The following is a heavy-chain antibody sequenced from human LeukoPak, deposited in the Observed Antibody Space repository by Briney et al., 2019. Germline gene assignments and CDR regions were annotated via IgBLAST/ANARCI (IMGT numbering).Heavy chain of an antibody. V-gene: IGHV4-31*03. D-gene: IGHD3-9*01. Sequence: PSETLSLTCTVSGGSISSGGYYWSWIRQHPGKGLEWIGYIYYSGSTYYNPSLKSRVTTSVDTSKNQFSLKLSSVTAADTAVYYCARGPPPAYDILTGYYESDAFDIWGQGTMVTVSS. J-gene: IGHJ3*02. CDR2: IYYSGST. CDR3: ARGPPPAYDILTGYYESDAFDI. CDR1: GGSISSGGYY.